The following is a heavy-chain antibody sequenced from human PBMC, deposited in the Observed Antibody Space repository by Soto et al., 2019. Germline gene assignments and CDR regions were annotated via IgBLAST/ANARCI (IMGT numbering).Heavy chain of an antibody. D-gene: IGHD3-22*01. J-gene: IGHJ4*02. V-gene: IGHV4-39*01. Sequence: PSETLSLTCSVSGGSISSTSYYWGWIRQPPGKGLEWIGSIYYSGNIYHNPSLKSRVSTSVDTSKNQFSLKLKSVTAADTALYYCARLLYDRSGFYYFDYWGRGTLVTVSS. CDR3: ARLLYDRSGFYYFDY. CDR2: IYYSGNI. CDR1: GGSISSTSYY.